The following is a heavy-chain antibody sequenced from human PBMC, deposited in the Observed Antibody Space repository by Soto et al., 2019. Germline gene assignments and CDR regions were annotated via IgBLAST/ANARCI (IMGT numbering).Heavy chain of an antibody. Sequence: EVQLVESGGGLVQPGGSLRLSCSASGFTFSSYPMHWVRQAPGKGLEYVSAITSDGGSTFYPDSVKGRFTISRDNSKNTLYLQMSSLSTDDTAVYYCVKERYSSWYYWGQGALVTVSS. CDR3: VKERYSSWYY. V-gene: IGHV3-64D*06. CDR1: GFTFSSYP. J-gene: IGHJ4*02. CDR2: ITSDGGST. D-gene: IGHD6-13*01.